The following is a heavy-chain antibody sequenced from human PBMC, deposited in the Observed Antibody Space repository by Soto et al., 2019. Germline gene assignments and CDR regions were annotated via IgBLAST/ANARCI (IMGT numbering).Heavy chain of an antibody. Sequence: GGSLRLSCAASGFTFSSYAMSWVRQAPGKGLEWVSGISGSGGSTYYADSVKGRFTISRDNSKNTLYLQMNSLRAEDTAVYYCAKDSANYGDFGFDYWGQGTLVTVSS. V-gene: IGHV3-23*01. J-gene: IGHJ4*02. CDR2: ISGSGGST. CDR1: GFTFSSYA. D-gene: IGHD4-17*01. CDR3: AKDSANYGDFGFDY.